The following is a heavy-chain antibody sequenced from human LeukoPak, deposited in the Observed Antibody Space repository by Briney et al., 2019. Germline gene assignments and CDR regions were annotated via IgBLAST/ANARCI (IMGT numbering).Heavy chain of an antibody. J-gene: IGHJ4*02. CDR1: GFTFSSYA. D-gene: IGHD1-26*01. CDR3: AKQSPYGGRFGVDDD. CDR2: ISYDGSNK. V-gene: IGHV3-30-3*02. Sequence: GGSLRPSCAASGFTFSSYAMHWVRQAPGKGREWVAVISYDGSNKYYADSVKGRFTISRDNSKNTLYLQMNDLRPEDTAVYSCAKQSPYGGRFGVDDDWGRGTLVTVSS.